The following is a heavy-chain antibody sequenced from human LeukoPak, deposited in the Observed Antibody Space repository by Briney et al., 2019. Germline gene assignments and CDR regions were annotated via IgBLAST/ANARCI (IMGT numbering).Heavy chain of an antibody. CDR3: ARGHHYYDSSAYYY. CDR1: GFTFISYR. CDR2: INSDGSTT. J-gene: IGHJ4*02. V-gene: IGHV3-74*01. D-gene: IGHD3-22*01. Sequence: GGSLRLSCAASGFTFISYRMHWVRQAPGKGLVWVSRINSDGSTTSYAASVKGRFTISRDTAKNTLYLQMNSLRAEDTAVYYCARGHHYYDSSAYYYWGQGTLVTVPS.